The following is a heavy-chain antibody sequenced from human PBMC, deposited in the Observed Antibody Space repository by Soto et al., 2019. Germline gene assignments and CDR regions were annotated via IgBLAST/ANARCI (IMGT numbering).Heavy chain of an antibody. CDR1: GFTFSSYW. V-gene: IGHV3-74*01. CDR3: ASKHSSRAFDY. D-gene: IGHD6-13*01. J-gene: IGHJ4*02. Sequence: EVQLVESGGGLVQPGGSLRLSCAASGFTFSSYWMHWVRQAPGKGLVWVSRINSDGSSTTYADSVKGRFTISRDNAKNTVYLQMNSLRAVDTAVYYCASKHSSRAFDYWGQGTLVTVSS. CDR2: INSDGSST.